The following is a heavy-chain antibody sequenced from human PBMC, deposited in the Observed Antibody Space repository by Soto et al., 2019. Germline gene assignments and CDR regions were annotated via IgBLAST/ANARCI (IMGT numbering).Heavy chain of an antibody. CDR2: ISGSGGST. J-gene: IGHJ4*02. Sequence: ASVKVSCAASGFTFSSYAMSWVRQAPGKGLEWVSAISGSGGSTYYADSVKGRFTISRDNSKNTLYLQMNSLRAEDTAVYYGAKEWGPGGQLVIFDYWGQGTLVTVSS. D-gene: IGHD6-6*01. CDR3: AKEWGPGGQLVIFDY. CDR1: GFTFSSYA. V-gene: IGHV3-23*01.